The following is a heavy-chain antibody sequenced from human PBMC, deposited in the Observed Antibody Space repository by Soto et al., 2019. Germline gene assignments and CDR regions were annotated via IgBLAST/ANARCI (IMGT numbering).Heavy chain of an antibody. CDR1: GFTFGDYA. CDR3: SGFSGGDLNHYGMDV. CDR2: MRSKSYSGTI. J-gene: IGHJ6*02. V-gene: IGHV3-49*03. D-gene: IGHD5-12*01. Sequence: EVQLVDSGGGLEEPGRSLRLSCTGSGFTFGDYAMSWFRQAPGKGLEWVGLMRSKSYSGTIEYAASVKGRFTISRDDSNSIAYLQMSSLKIEDTAVYYRSGFSGGDLNHYGMDVWGQGTTVTVSS.